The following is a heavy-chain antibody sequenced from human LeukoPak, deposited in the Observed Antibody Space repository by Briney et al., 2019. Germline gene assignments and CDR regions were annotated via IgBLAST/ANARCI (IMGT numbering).Heavy chain of an antibody. V-gene: IGHV3-11*01. Sequence: PGGSLRLSCAASGFTFSDYYMSWVRQAPGKGLEWVSYIGSSSSTIYYADSVKGRFTISRDNSKNTLYLQMNSLRAEDTAVYYCAKEYSGTFSPFPSYFDCWGQGTLVTVSS. CDR2: IGSSSSTI. CDR3: AKEYSGTFSPFPSYFDC. J-gene: IGHJ4*02. CDR1: GFTFSDYY. D-gene: IGHD1-26*01.